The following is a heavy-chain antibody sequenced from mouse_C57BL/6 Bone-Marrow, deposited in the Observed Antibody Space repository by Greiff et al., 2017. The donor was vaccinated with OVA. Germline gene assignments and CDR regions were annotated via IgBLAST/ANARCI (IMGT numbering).Heavy chain of an antibody. CDR1: GFSLTSYG. D-gene: IGHD3-3*01. Sequence: QVQLKESGPGLVPPSQSLSITCTVSGFSLTSYGVSWVRQPPGKGLEWLGVIWGGGSTNNHSALISRLSISEDNSKSQVFLKQNSLQADDTATYYCAKPEDNGFYAMDYWGQGTSVTVSS. V-gene: IGHV2-3*01. CDR2: IWGGGST. CDR3: AKPEDNGFYAMDY. J-gene: IGHJ4*01.